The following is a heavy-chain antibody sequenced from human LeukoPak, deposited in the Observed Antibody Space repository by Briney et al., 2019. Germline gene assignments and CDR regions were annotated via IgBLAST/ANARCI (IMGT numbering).Heavy chain of an antibody. CDR3: ARDSVDTAMVKDYFDY. CDR2: ISAYNGNT. CDR1: GYTFTSYG. J-gene: IGHJ4*02. D-gene: IGHD5-18*01. Sequence: ASVKVSCKAFGYTFTSYGISWVRQAPGQGLEWMGWISAYNGNTNYAQKLQGRVTMTTDTSTSTAYMELRSLRSDDTAVYYCARDSVDTAMVKDYFDYWGQGTLVTVSS. V-gene: IGHV1-18*01.